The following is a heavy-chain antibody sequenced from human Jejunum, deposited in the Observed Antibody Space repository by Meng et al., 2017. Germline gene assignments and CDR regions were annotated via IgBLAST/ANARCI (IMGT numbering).Heavy chain of an antibody. CDR2: IKLDGSEK. V-gene: IGHV3-7*01. CDR1: GFIFSNFW. CDR3: ARDFTSSRYCSGRFCQGAFDI. D-gene: IGHD2-15*01. Sequence: GESLKISCAASGFIFSNFWMTWVRQAPGKGLEWVANIKLDGSEKYYVDSVEGRFTVSRDNAKNSLYLQMNSLRAEDTAVYYCARDFTSSRYCSGRFCQGAFDIWGQGTVVTVSS. J-gene: IGHJ3*02.